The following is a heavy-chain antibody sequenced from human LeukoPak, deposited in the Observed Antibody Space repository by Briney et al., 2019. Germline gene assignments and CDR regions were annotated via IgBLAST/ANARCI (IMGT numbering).Heavy chain of an antibody. V-gene: IGHV3-7*04. J-gene: IGHJ4*02. CDR1: GFTFSSYW. D-gene: IGHD3-10*01. CDR2: IKQDGSEK. Sequence: GGSLRLSCAASGFTFSSYWMSWVRQAPGKGLEWVANIKQDGSEKYYMDSVKGRFTISRDNAKNSLYLQMNSLRAEDTAVYYCARGRSGYYFDYWGQGTLVTVSS. CDR3: ARGRSGYYFDY.